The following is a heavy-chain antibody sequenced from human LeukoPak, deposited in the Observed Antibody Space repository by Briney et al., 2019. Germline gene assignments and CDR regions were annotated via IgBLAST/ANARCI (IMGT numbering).Heavy chain of an antibody. CDR1: GGTFSSYA. Sequence: ASVKVSCKASGGTFSSYAISWVRQAPGQGLEWMGGIIPIFGTANYAQRFQGRVTITTDESTSTAYMELSSLRSEDTAVYYCARGVGQYCSSPSCYAFDIWGQGTMVTVSS. CDR2: IIPIFGTA. CDR3: ARGVGQYCSSPSCYAFDI. J-gene: IGHJ3*02. D-gene: IGHD2-2*01. V-gene: IGHV1-69*05.